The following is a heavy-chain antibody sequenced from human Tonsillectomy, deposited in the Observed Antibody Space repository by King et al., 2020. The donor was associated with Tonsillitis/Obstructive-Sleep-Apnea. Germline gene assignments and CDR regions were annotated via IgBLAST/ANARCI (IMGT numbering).Heavy chain of an antibody. V-gene: IGHV3-74*01. CDR1: GFTFSSYW. J-gene: IGHJ6*03. Sequence: VQLVESGGGLVQPGGSLRLSCAASGFTFSSYWMHWVRQAPGKGLVWVSRINSVGSSTSYADSVKGRFTISRDNAKNTLYLKMNSLRAEDTAVYYCARGYYYYYMDVWGKGTTVTVSS. CDR3: ARGYYYYYMDV. CDR2: INSVGSST.